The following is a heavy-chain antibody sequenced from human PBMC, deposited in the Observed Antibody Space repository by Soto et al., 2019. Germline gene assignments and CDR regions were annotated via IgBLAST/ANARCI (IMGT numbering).Heavy chain of an antibody. Sequence: GASVKVSCKASGYTFTSYGISWVRQAPGQGLEWMGWISAYNGNTNYAQKFQGRVTTTRNTSISTAYMELSSLRSEDTAVYYCASTYDILTANWGQGTLVTVSS. CDR2: ISAYNGNT. D-gene: IGHD3-9*01. J-gene: IGHJ4*02. CDR3: ASTYDILTAN. V-gene: IGHV1-18*01. CDR1: GYTFTSYG.